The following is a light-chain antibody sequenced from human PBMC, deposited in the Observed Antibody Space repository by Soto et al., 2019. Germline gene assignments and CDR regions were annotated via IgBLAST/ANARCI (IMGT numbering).Light chain of an antibody. V-gene: IGKV3-20*01. CDR1: QSVSRSY. CDR3: IQYGSSPQT. CDR2: GAS. Sequence: EIVLTQSPGTLSLSPGERATLSCRASQSVSRSYLAWYQQKPGQAPRRLIYGASSRATGIPDRISGSGSGTDFTLTISRLEPEDFAVYYCIQYGSSPQTLGQGTKLDIK. J-gene: IGKJ1*01.